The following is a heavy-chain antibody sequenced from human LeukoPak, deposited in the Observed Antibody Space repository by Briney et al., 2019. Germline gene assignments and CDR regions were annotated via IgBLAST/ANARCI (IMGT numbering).Heavy chain of an antibody. V-gene: IGHV3-21*01. CDR2: ISSSSSYI. D-gene: IGHD2-2*01. CDR1: GFTFSSYS. J-gene: IGHJ5*02. Sequence: PGGSLRLSCAASGFTFSSYSMNWVRQAPRKGLEWVSSISSSSSYIYYADSVKGRFTISRDNAKNSLYLQMNSLRAEDTAVYYCARDSAAASNCFDPWGQGTLVTVSS. CDR3: ARDSAAASNCFDP.